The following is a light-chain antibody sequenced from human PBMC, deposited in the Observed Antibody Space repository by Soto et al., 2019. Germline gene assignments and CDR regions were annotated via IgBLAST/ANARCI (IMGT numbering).Light chain of an antibody. CDR2: LNGDGSH. J-gene: IGLJ3*02. Sequence: QLVLTQSPSASASLGASVKLTCTLSSGHSSYAIAWHQQQPEKGPRYLMNLNGDGSHTKGDGIPDRFSGSSSGAERYLTISSRQSEDEADYYCQSWATGIRVFGGGTKLTVL. CDR1: SGHSSYA. V-gene: IGLV4-69*01. CDR3: QSWATGIRV.